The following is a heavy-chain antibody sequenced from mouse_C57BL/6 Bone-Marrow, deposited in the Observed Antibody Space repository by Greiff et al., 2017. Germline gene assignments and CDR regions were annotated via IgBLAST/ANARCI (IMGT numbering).Heavy chain of an antibody. J-gene: IGHJ4*01. CDR2: IYPSDSET. CDR1: GYTFTSYW. CDR3: ARGDFFMDY. Sequence: QVQLQQPGAELVRPGSPVKLSCKASGYTFTSYWMDWVKQRPGQGLEWIGNIYPSDSETHYNQKFKDKATLTVDKSSSTAYMQLSSLTSEDSAVYYCARGDFFMDYWGQGTSVTVSS. D-gene: IGHD3-3*01. V-gene: IGHV1-61*01.